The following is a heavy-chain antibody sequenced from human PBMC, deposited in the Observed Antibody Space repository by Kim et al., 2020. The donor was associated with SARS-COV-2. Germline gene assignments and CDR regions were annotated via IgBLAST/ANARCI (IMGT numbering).Heavy chain of an antibody. CDR2: IIPKPGIV. CDR1: GGTFSSYA. J-gene: IGHJ3*02. Sequence: SVKVSCKASGGTFSSYAINWVRQAPGQGLEWMGRIIPKPGIVNYAQKFQGRVTITAGKSTSTAYMDQSSLRSEDTAVYYCASTEYYHDSCGYWDAFDIWGQGTMVTVSS. CDR3: ASTEYYHDSCGYWDAFDI. V-gene: IGHV1-69*04. D-gene: IGHD3-22*01.